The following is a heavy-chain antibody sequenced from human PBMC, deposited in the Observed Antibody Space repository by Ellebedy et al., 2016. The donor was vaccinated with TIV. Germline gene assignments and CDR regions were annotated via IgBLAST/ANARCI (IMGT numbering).Heavy chain of an antibody. CDR2: IWFDGSNK. J-gene: IGHJ3*02. V-gene: IGHV3-33*08. Sequence: GESLKISCAASGFTFSSYGMHWVRQAPGKGLEWVAVIWFDGSNKYHADSVKGRFTISRDNSKNTLYLQMNSLRAEDTAVYYCVRDNQHAFDTWGQGTMVTVSS. CDR3: VRDNQHAFDT. D-gene: IGHD2-2*01. CDR1: GFTFSSYG.